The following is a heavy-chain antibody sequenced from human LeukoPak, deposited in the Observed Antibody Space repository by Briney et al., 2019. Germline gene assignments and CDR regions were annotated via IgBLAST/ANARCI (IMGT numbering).Heavy chain of an antibody. D-gene: IGHD2-8*01. Sequence: GGSLRLSCAASGFTFSSYGMHWVRQAPGKGLEWVAVIWYDGSNKYYADSVKGRFTITRDNSKNTLYLQMNSLRAEDTALYYCTKDNGYYFDYWGQGTLVTVSS. J-gene: IGHJ4*02. CDR2: IWYDGSNK. V-gene: IGHV3-30*02. CDR3: TKDNGYYFDY. CDR1: GFTFSSYG.